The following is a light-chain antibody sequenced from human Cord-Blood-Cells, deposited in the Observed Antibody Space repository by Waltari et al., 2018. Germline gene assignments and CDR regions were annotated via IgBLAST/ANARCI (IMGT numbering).Light chain of an antibody. CDR3: SSYTSSSTVV. V-gene: IGLV2-14*01. Sequence: QSALTQPASVSGSPGQSITIPCTGTSSDVGGYNYVYWYQQHPGKAPNLMIYEVSNRPSGVSNRFSGSKSGNTASLTISGLQAEDEADYYCSSYTSSSTVVFGGGTKLTVL. J-gene: IGLJ2*01. CDR1: SSDVGGYNY. CDR2: EVS.